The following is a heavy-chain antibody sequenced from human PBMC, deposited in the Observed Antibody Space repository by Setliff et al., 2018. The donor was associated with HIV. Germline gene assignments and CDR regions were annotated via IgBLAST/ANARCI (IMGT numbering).Heavy chain of an antibody. J-gene: IGHJ5*02. Sequence: GESLKISCKGSGYSFTNYWISWVRQMPGKGPEWMGKMDPSDSYTNYSPSFQGHVTISADKSISTAYLQWCSLKASDPAMYYCASSGWYGMSWFDPWGQGTPVTVSS. CDR3: ASSGWYGMSWFDP. V-gene: IGHV5-10-1*01. CDR2: MDPSDSYT. D-gene: IGHD6-19*01. CDR1: GYSFTNYW.